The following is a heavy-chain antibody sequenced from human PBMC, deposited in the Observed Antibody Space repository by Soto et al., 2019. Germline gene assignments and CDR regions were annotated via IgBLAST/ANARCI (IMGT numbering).Heavy chain of an antibody. Sequence: PSETLSLTCTVSGGSISNGDYYWGWIRQPPGKGLEWIGYVYYSGTTYSHPSLNSRVSISVDTSENQFSLRLTSVTAADTAVYYCVTVNLVGAAYYFDYWGPGTLVTVSS. CDR1: GGSISNGDYY. CDR2: VYYSGTT. V-gene: IGHV4-30-4*01. CDR3: VTVNLVGAAYYFDY. D-gene: IGHD1-26*01. J-gene: IGHJ4*02.